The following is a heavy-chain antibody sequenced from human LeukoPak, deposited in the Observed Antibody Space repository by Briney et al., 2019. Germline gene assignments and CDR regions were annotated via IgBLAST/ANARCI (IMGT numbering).Heavy chain of an antibody. CDR2: IYTSGST. Sequence: SETLSLTCTVSGGSISSGSYYWSWIRQPAGKGLEWIGRIYTSGSTNYNPSLKSRVTISVDTSKNQFSLKLSSVTAADTAVYYCAGSDPRYYYYYMDVWGTGTTVTVSS. CDR1: GGSISSGSYY. J-gene: IGHJ6*03. D-gene: IGHD6-6*01. V-gene: IGHV4-61*02. CDR3: AGSDPRYYYYYMDV.